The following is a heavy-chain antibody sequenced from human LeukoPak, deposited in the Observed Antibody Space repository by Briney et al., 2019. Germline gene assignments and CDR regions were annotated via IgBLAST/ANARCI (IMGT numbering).Heavy chain of an antibody. V-gene: IGHV4-59*08. J-gene: IGHJ4*02. D-gene: IGHD2-15*01. CDR2: IYYRGST. Sequence: SETLSLTCSVSGGSMSNYYWSWIRQPPGKGLDWIGYIYYRGSTNYNPSLKSRVTISVDTSKNQFSLKLSSVTAADTAVYYCARNVWSGDVGVRFDYWGQGTLVTVSS. CDR1: GGSMSNYY. CDR3: ARNVWSGDVGVRFDY.